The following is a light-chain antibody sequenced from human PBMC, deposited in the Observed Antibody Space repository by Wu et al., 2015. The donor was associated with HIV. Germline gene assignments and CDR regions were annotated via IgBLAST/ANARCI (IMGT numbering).Light chain of an antibody. CDR2: DSS. CDR1: QSVGNN. J-gene: IGKJ1*01. Sequence: ATLSCRASQSVGNNLKPGKSKQKPRPRLPRLLMRDSSTRATGVPARFTGSGSGTEFTLTISSLQSEDFAVYYCQQYNAWPPWTFGQGTKVEIK. CDR3: QQYNAWPPWT. V-gene: IGKV3-15*01.